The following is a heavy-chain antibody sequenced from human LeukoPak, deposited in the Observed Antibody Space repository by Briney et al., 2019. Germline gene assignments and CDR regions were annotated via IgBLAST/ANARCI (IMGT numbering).Heavy chain of an antibody. CDR3: ARDPSLYCSSTSCYIGGMDV. D-gene: IGHD2-2*02. Sequence: PSETLSLTCAVYGGSFSGYYWSWIRQPPGKGLEWIGEINHSGSTNYNPSLKSRVTMSVDTSKNQFSLKLSSVTAADTAVYYCARDPSLYCSSTSCYIGGMDVWGQGTTVTVSS. J-gene: IGHJ6*02. CDR2: INHSGST. CDR1: GGSFSGYY. V-gene: IGHV4-34*01.